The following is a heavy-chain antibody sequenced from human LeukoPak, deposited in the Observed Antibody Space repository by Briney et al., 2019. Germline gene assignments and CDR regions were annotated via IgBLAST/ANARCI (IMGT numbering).Heavy chain of an antibody. CDR1: GGSISSGSYY. J-gene: IGHJ4*02. CDR2: IYTSGST. CDR3: ARDLGGSYGFDY. Sequence: PSETLSLTCTVSGGSISSGSYYWSWIRQPAGKGLEWIGRIYTSGSTNYNPSLKSRVTISVGTSKNQFSLKLSSVTAADTAVYYCARDLGGSYGFDYWGQGTLVTVSS. V-gene: IGHV4-61*02. D-gene: IGHD1-26*01.